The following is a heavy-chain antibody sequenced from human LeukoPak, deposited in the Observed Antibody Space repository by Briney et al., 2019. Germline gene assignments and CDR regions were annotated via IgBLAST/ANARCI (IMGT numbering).Heavy chain of an antibody. CDR3: AKAKADTAMVVGLYYYYYMDV. CDR1: GFTFSSYS. V-gene: IGHV3-30*18. J-gene: IGHJ6*03. CDR2: ISYDGSNK. D-gene: IGHD5-18*01. Sequence: SGGSLRLSCAASGFTFSSYSMNWVRQAPGKGLEWVAVISYDGSNKYYADSVKGRFTISRDNSKNTLYLQMNSLRAEDTAVYYCAKAKADTAMVVGLYYYYYMDVWGKGTTVTVSS.